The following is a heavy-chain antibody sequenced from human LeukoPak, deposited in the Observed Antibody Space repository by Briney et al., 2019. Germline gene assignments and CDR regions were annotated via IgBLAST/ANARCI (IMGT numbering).Heavy chain of an antibody. CDR3: AYVLVGAPDFDY. CDR1: GFTFSSYA. Sequence: GGSLRLSCAASGFTFSSYAMSWVRQAPGKGLEWVSAISGSGGSTYYADSVKGRFTISRDNSKNTLYLQMNSLRAEDTAVYYCAYVLVGAPDFDYWGQGTLVTVSS. D-gene: IGHD1-26*01. CDR2: ISGSGGST. V-gene: IGHV3-23*01. J-gene: IGHJ4*02.